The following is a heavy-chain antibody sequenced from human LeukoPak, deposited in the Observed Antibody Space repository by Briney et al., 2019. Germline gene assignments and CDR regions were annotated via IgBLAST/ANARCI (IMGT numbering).Heavy chain of an antibody. V-gene: IGHV3-30*03. D-gene: IGHD4-17*01. CDR3: ATSPPTVTTVSYFDY. CDR1: GFTFSSYG. J-gene: IGHJ4*02. Sequence: HPGGSLRLSCAASGFTFSSYGMHWVRQAPGKGLEWVAVISYDGSNKYYADSVKGRFTISRDNSKNTLYLQMNSLRAEDTAIYYCATSPPTVTTVSYFDYWGQGALVTVSS. CDR2: ISYDGSNK.